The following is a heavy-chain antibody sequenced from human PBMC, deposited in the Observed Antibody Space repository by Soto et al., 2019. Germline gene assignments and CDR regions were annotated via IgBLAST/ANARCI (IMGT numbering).Heavy chain of an antibody. V-gene: IGHV4-61*01. Sequence: QVQLQESGPGLVKPSETLSLTCTVSGGFVSSASYFWSWIRQPPGKEMEFIAYVYYTGTTKYSPSRKRRASISLDTSKNKFSLNLSSVTTADTAIYYCASMRFGEVPYWFDPWGQGILVTVS. CDR1: GGFVSSASYF. D-gene: IGHD3-3*01. CDR3: ASMRFGEVPYWFDP. CDR2: VYYTGTT. J-gene: IGHJ5*02.